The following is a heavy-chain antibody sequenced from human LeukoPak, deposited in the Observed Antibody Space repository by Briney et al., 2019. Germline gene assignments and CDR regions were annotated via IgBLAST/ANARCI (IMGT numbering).Heavy chain of an antibody. J-gene: IGHJ4*01. CDR1: GFTFSGYW. CDR3: AREGVYFDLLSGPLQY. Sequence: GGSLRLSCAASGFTFSGYWMSWVRKAPGKGLEWVANIRTDGNKKYYVDSVKGRFTISRDNAQNSMSLQRNSLRAEDTAVYYCAREGVYFDLLSGPLQYWGHGTLVIVSS. CDR2: IRTDGNKK. D-gene: IGHD3-3*01. V-gene: IGHV3-7*01.